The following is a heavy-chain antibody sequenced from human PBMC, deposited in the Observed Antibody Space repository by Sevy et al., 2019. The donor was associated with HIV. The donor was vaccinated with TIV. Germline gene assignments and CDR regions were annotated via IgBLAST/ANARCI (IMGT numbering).Heavy chain of an antibody. Sequence: GGSLRLSCAASGFTFSNYGMHWVRQVPGKGLEWVTFIRYDGSDKYDAASVKGRFTISRDDSKNTLYLQMDSLRAEDTAIYYCAQDLAGPGRRYFDYWGQGTLVTVSS. J-gene: IGHJ4*02. V-gene: IGHV3-30*02. CDR3: AQDLAGPGRRYFDY. CDR1: GFTFSNYG. CDR2: IRYDGSDK. D-gene: IGHD6-13*01.